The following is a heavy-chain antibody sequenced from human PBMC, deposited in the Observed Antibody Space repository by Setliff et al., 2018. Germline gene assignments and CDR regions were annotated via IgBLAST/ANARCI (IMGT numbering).Heavy chain of an antibody. CDR1: GYTFTSYA. V-gene: IGHV1-46*01. Sequence: VASVKVSCKASGYTFTSYAMHWVRQAPGQRLEWMGIINPSGGSTSYAQKFQGRVTMTRDTSISTAYMELSRLRSDDTAVYYCARGRDFWSGYLVYWGQGTLVTAPQ. CDR2: INPSGGST. D-gene: IGHD3-3*01. CDR3: ARGRDFWSGYLVY. J-gene: IGHJ4*02.